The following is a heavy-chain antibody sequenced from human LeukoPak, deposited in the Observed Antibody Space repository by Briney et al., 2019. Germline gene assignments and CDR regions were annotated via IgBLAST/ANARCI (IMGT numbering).Heavy chain of an antibody. V-gene: IGHV4-59*01. J-gene: IGHJ4*02. CDR1: GGSISSYY. CDR3: ARGTYSSSWYRLFDY. CDR2: IYYNGST. D-gene: IGHD6-13*01. Sequence: SETLSLTCTVSGGSISSYYWSWIRQPPGKGLEWIGYIYYNGSTNYNPSLKSRVTISVDTSKNQFSLKLSSVTAADTAVYYCARGTYSSSWYRLFDYWGQGTLVTVSS.